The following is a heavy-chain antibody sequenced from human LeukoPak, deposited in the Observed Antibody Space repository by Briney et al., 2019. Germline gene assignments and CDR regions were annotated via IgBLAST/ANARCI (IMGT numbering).Heavy chain of an antibody. CDR3: ARHLGDVVVVPAAKNWFDL. CDR1: GGSISSSSYY. CDR2: IYYSGST. D-gene: IGHD2-2*01. J-gene: IGHJ5*02. Sequence: PSETLSLTCTVSGGSISSSSYYWGWIRQPPGKGLEWIGSIYYSGSTYYNPSLKSRVTISVDTSKNQFSLKLSSVTAADTAVYYCARHLGDVVVVPAAKNWFDLWGQGTLVTVSS. V-gene: IGHV4-39*01.